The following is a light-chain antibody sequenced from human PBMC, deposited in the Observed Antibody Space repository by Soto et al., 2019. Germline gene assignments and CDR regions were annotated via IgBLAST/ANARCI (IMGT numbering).Light chain of an antibody. V-gene: IGKV3-20*01. Sequence: EIVLTQSPGTLSLSPGERATLSCRASQNVDTKYLAWYQQKPGQAPRLLIHGAFTRATGIPDRFRGSGSGTDFTLTISTLEPEDFAVYYCQQYGSSPLTFGGGTKVDI. CDR3: QQYGSSPLT. CDR2: GAF. CDR1: QNVDTKY. J-gene: IGKJ4*01.